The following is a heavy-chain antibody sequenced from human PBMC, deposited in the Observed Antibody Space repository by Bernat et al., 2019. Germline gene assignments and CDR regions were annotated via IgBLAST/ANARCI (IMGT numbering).Heavy chain of an antibody. Sequence: SPTCTVSGGSISSSSYYWGWIRQPPGKGLEWIGSIYYRGSTYYTPSLKSRVTISVDTFKNQFSLKLSSVTAAETAVYYCASPGGVIAAAEYWGQGTLVTVSS. CDR3: ASPGGVIAAAEY. CDR2: IYYRGST. CDR1: GGSISSSSYY. V-gene: IGHV4-39*01. D-gene: IGHD6-13*01. J-gene: IGHJ4*02.